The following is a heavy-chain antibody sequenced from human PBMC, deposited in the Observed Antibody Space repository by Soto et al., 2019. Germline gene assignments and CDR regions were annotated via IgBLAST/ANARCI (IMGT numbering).Heavy chain of an antibody. CDR2: ISYDGSNK. Sequence: QVQLVESGGGVVQPGRSVRLSCAASGFTFSSYAMHWVRQAPGKGLEWVAVISYDGSNKYYADSVKGRFTISRDNSKNTLYLQMNSLRAEDTAVYYCARRQTDSGESVPFDYWGQGPLVTVSS. CDR3: ARRQTDSGESVPFDY. D-gene: IGHD3-10*01. V-gene: IGHV3-30-3*01. CDR1: GFTFSSYA. J-gene: IGHJ4*02.